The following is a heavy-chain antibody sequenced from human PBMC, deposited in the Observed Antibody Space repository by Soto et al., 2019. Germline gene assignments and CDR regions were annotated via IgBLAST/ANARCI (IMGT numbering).Heavy chain of an antibody. CDR2: ISYDGSNK. CDR1: GFTFSTYG. CDR3: AKDPSIGTPGYYYAMDV. J-gene: IGHJ6*02. D-gene: IGHD6-6*01. V-gene: IGHV3-30*18. Sequence: GGSLRLSCAASGFTFSTYGMHWVRQAPGKGLEWMAVISYDGSNKYFKDSVKGRFTISRDNSKNTLYLQMNSLRAEDTAVYYCAKDPSIGTPGYYYAMDVWGQGTTVTVYS.